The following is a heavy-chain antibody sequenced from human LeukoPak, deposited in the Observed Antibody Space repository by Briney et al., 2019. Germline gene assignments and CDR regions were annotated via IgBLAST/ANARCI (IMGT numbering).Heavy chain of an antibody. D-gene: IGHD3-9*01. CDR1: GFTFSSYG. J-gene: IGHJ3*02. CDR2: IWYDGSSK. Sequence: GGSLRLSCAASGFTFSSYGMHWVRQAPGKGLEWVAVIWYDGSSKYYADSVKGRFTISRDNSKNTLYLQMNSLRAEDTAVYYCARGGYDILTGYLDDAFDIWGQGTMVTVSS. CDR3: ARGGYDILTGYLDDAFDI. V-gene: IGHV3-33*01.